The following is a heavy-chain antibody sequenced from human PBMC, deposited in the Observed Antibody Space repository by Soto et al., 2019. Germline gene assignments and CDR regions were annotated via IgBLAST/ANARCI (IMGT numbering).Heavy chain of an antibody. Sequence: GGSLRLSCAASGFTFSDYDMSWIRQAPGKGLEWVSYTSSSGSTTYYADSVKGRFTISRDNSKNTLYLQMNSLRAEDTAVYYCARDYYRFNSGYGFSMDVWGQGTTVTVSS. CDR2: TSSSGSTT. V-gene: IGHV3-11*04. CDR3: ARDYYRFNSGYGFSMDV. CDR1: GFTFSDYD. D-gene: IGHD5-12*01. J-gene: IGHJ6*02.